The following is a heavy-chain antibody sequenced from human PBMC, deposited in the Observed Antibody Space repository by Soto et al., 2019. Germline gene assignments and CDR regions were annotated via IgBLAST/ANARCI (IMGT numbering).Heavy chain of an antibody. CDR1: GFTFSSYW. CDR2: INSDGSST. CDR3: ARSPYDSSGYYVGYFDY. V-gene: IGHV3-74*01. Sequence: PGGSLRLSCAASGFTFSSYWMHWVRQAPGKGLVWVSRINSDGSSTSYADSVKGRFTISRDNAKNTLYLQMNSLRAEDTAVYYCARSPYDSSGYYVGYFDYWGQGT. J-gene: IGHJ4*02. D-gene: IGHD3-22*01.